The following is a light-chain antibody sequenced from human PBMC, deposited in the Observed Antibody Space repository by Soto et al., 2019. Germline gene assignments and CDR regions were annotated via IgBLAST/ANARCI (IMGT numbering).Light chain of an antibody. V-gene: IGKV3-11*01. Sequence: EIVLTQSPATLSLSPGERATLSCRASQSVSDYLAWYQHNPGQAPRLLIYDASNRATGIPARFSGSGSGTDXXXXXXXXXPXDFAVYYCQQRSKWPLTFGGGTKVEIK. J-gene: IGKJ4*01. CDR3: QQRSKWPLT. CDR1: QSVSDY. CDR2: DAS.